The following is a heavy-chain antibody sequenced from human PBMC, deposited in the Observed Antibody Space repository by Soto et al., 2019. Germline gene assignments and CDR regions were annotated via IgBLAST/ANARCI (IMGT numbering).Heavy chain of an antibody. D-gene: IGHD6-13*01. V-gene: IGHV4-61*01. Sequence: SETLSLTCTVSGGSVSSGSDYWSWIRQPPGKGLEWIGYIYYSGSTNYNPSLKSRVTISVDTSKNQFSLKLSSVTAADTAVYYCARDQGVAAAGITWFDPWGQGSLVTVSS. CDR1: GGSVSSGSDY. J-gene: IGHJ5*02. CDR3: ARDQGVAAAGITWFDP. CDR2: IYYSGST.